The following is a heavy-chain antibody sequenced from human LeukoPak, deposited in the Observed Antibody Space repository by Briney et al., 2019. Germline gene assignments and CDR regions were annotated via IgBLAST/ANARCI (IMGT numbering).Heavy chain of an antibody. CDR1: GYTFTRFY. V-gene: IGHV1-46*01. Sequence: WASVKVSCKASGYTFTRFYIHWVRQAPGQGLEWMGIINSSGGSTNYAQRFQGRVTMTRDTSTSTVNVELSSLRSEDTAVYYCARDPYDASGDYVERYGMDVWGQGTTVTVSS. J-gene: IGHJ6*02. CDR3: ARDPYDASGDYVERYGMDV. CDR2: INSSGGST. D-gene: IGHD3-22*01.